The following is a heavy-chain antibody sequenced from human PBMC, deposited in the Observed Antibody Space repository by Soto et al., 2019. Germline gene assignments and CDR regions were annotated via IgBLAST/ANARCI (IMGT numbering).Heavy chain of an antibody. CDR1: GFSLSNSGES. CDR3: AHGDPLDFHY. D-gene: IGHD3-10*01. V-gene: IGHV2-5*01. J-gene: IGHJ4*02. Sequence: QITLEESGPAVVKPTQTLTLTCTFSGFSLSNSGESVGWIRQPPGKALEWLGLISWNGIERYNPSLKRRLSITKDTTNNHVLLTVTNMDPVDTATYFCAHGDPLDFHYWGEGTLVTVSP. CDR2: ISWNGIE.